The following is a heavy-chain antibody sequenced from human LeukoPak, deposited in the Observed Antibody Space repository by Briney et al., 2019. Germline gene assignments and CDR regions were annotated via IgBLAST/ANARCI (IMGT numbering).Heavy chain of an antibody. J-gene: IGHJ5*02. V-gene: IGHV3-30-3*01. CDR1: GFTFSSYA. Sequence: PGGSLRLSCAASGFTFSSYAMSWVRQAPGKGLEWVAVISYDGSNKYYADSVKGRFTISRDNSKNTLYLQMNSLRAEDTAVYYCARDLPRELQPTTPRRRNWFDPWGQGTLVTVSS. D-gene: IGHD1-7*01. CDR3: ARDLPRELQPTTPRRRNWFDP. CDR2: ISYDGSNK.